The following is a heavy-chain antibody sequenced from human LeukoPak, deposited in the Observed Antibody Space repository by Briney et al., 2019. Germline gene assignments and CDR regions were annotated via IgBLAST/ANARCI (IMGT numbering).Heavy chain of an antibody. Sequence: SGTLSLTCTVSGGSISSYYWSWIRQPPGKGLEWIGYIYYSGSTNYNPSLKSRVTISVDTSKNQFSLKLSSVTAADTAVYYCAAIGSLHDAFDIWGQGTMVTVSS. CDR1: GGSISSYY. V-gene: IGHV4-59*08. CDR2: IYYSGST. J-gene: IGHJ3*02. CDR3: AAIGSLHDAFDI.